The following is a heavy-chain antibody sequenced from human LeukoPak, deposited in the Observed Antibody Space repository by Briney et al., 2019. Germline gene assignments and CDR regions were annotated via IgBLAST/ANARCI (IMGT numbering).Heavy chain of an antibody. CDR1: GFTFSSYG. Sequence: GGSLRLSCAVSGFTFSSYGMHWVRQAPGKGLEWVAVISYDGSNKYYADSVKGRFTISGDNSKNTLYLQMNSLRAEDTAMYYCARDLTIAAANYYFDNWGQGTLVTVSS. V-gene: IGHV3-30*03. CDR2: ISYDGSNK. CDR3: ARDLTIAAANYYFDN. J-gene: IGHJ4*02. D-gene: IGHD6-13*01.